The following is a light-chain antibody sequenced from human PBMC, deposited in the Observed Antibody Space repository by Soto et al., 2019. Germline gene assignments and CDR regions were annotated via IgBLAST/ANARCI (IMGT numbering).Light chain of an antibody. V-gene: IGLV2-14*03. CDR3: SSFTSSTSYV. Sequence: QSALTQPASVSGSPGQSIAISCTGTSSDVGSYNSVSWYQQYPGKAPKLMIHDDNNRPSGISDRFSGSKSGNTASLTISGLQAEDEADYYCSSFTSSTSYVFGTGTQLTVL. CDR2: DDN. J-gene: IGLJ1*01. CDR1: SSDVGSYNS.